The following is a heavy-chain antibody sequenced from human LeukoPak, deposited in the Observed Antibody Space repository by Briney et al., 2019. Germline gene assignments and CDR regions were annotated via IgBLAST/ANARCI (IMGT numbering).Heavy chain of an antibody. D-gene: IGHD3-22*01. V-gene: IGHV4-61*02. CDR1: GGSISSGSYY. CDR3: ARGKRPYYYDSSGYEGAFDI. CDR2: IYTSGST. J-gene: IGHJ3*02. Sequence: PSQTLSLTCTVSGGSISSGSYYWSWIRQPAGKGLEWIGRIYTSGSTNYNPSLKSRVTISVDLSRNQFSLKLNSVTAADTAVYYCARGKRPYYYDSSGYEGAFDIWGQGTMVTVSS.